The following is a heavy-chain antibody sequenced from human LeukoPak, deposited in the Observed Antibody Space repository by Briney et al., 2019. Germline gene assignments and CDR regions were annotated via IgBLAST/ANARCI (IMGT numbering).Heavy chain of an antibody. Sequence: ASVTVSFKSSGYTFTSYGISWVRQPPGQGLEGMGWISAYNGNTNYAQKLQGRVTMTTATSTSTASMEMRSLRSEETAVYYCASEYYDNSGFSPGGDWGQGTLVTVSS. J-gene: IGHJ4*02. V-gene: IGHV1-18*01. D-gene: IGHD3-22*01. CDR3: ASEYYDNSGFSPGGD. CDR1: GYTFTSYG. CDR2: ISAYNGNT.